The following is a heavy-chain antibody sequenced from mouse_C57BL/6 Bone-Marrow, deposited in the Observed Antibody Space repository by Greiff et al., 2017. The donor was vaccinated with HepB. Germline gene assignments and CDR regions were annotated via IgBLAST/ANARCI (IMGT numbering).Heavy chain of an antibody. V-gene: IGHV1-18*01. J-gene: IGHJ1*03. CDR2: INPNNGGT. Sequence: VQLQQSGPELVKPGASVKIPCKASGYTFTDYNMDWVKQSHGKSLEWIGDINPNNGGTIYNQKFKGKATLTVDKSSSTAYMELRSLTSEDTAVYYCARAHYYYGSSYGYFDVWGTGTTVTVSS. CDR3: ARAHYYYGSSYGYFDV. D-gene: IGHD1-1*01. CDR1: GYTFTDYN.